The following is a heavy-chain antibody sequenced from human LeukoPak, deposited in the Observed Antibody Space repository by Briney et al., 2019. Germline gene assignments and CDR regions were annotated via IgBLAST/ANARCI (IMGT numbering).Heavy chain of an antibody. D-gene: IGHD6-13*01. CDR2: ISGSSYTT. V-gene: IGHV3-23*01. Sequence: GGSLRLSCAASGFTFSSYAMSWVRQAPGKGLEWVSGISGSSYTTYYADSVKGRVTISRDNSKNTLYLQLNSLRDEDSAIYYCAKGGKYSNSWFDWWGQGTLVTVSS. J-gene: IGHJ4*02. CDR3: AKGGKYSNSWFDW. CDR1: GFTFSSYA.